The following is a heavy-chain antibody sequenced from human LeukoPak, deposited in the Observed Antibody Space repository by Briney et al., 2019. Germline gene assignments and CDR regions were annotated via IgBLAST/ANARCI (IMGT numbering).Heavy chain of an antibody. CDR3: AKFRDISMVGYYFDY. V-gene: IGHV5-51*01. D-gene: IGHD1-26*01. CDR2: IYPGYSDT. CDR1: GYTFSTSW. Sequence: GASLKTTCQGSGYTFSTSWISWVLQIPGKGLDRMRTIYPGYSDTRFSPSFQGQVTISADKSIGTAYLQWSRLKASDPAMYYCAKFRDISMVGYYFDYWGQGTLVTVSS. J-gene: IGHJ4*02.